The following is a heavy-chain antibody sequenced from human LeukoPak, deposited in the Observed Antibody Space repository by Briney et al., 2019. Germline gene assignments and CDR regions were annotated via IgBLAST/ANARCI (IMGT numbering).Heavy chain of an antibody. CDR1: RYSFTSYW. V-gene: IGHV5-51*01. CDR2: IYPGDSDT. D-gene: IGHD3-9*01. Sequence: GESLKISCKGSRYSFTSYWIGWVRQLPGKGLERMGIIYPGDSDTRYSPSFQGQVTISADKSISTAYLQWSSLKASDTAMYYCARVVQGFDWHDGFDPWGQGTLVTVSS. CDR3: ARVVQGFDWHDGFDP. J-gene: IGHJ5*02.